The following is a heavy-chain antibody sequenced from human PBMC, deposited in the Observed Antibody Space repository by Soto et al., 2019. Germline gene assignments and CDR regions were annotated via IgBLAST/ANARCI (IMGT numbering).Heavy chain of an antibody. J-gene: IGHJ5*02. V-gene: IGHV3-30*18. CDR3: AKAYRTGITMVRGVTPPWFDH. CDR2: ISYDGSNK. D-gene: IGHD3-10*01. CDR1: GFTFSSYG. Sequence: GGSLRLSCAASGFTFSSYGMHWVRQAPGKGLEWVAVISYDGSNKYYADSVKGRFTISRDNSKNTLYLQMNSLRAEDTAVYYCAKAYRTGITMVRGVTPPWFDHWGQGTLVTVSS.